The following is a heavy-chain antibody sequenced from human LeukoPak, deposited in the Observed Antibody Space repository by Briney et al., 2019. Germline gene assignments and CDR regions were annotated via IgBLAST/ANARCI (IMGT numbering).Heavy chain of an antibody. CDR1: GDSITSRAFY. CDR2: VYYSGST. J-gene: IGHJ5*02. Sequence: PSETLSLTCNVSGDSITSRAFYWAWIRQSPGKGLEWIGNVYYSGSTQYNPSLRGRVSISMDKTKNQFSLNLNSVSVTDTAIYYCARRDYAAWFDPWGHGTLVTVSS. CDR3: ARRDYAAWFDP. V-gene: IGHV4-39*01. D-gene: IGHD4/OR15-4a*01.